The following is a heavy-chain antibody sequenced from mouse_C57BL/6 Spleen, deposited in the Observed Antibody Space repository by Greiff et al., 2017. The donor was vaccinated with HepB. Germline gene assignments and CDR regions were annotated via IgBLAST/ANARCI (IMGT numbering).Heavy chain of an antibody. CDR1: GFTFSSYA. Sequence: EVKLVESGGGLVKPGGSLKLSCAASGFTFSSYAMSWVRQTPEKRLEWVATISDGGSYTYYPENGKGRFTISRGNAKNNLYLQMSQLKSEDTAMYYCARTDSNYAMDYWGQGTSVTVSS. CDR3: ARTDSNYAMDY. J-gene: IGHJ4*01. CDR2: ISDGGSYT. V-gene: IGHV5-4*03. D-gene: IGHD2-5*01.